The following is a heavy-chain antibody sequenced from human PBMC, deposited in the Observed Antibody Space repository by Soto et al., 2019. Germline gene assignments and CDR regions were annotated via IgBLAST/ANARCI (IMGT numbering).Heavy chain of an antibody. CDR1: GFTFSSYG. J-gene: IGHJ4*02. Sequence: GGSLRISCAASGFTFSSYGMHWVRQAPGKGLEWVAVISYDGSNKYYADSVKGRFTISRDNSKNTLYLQMNSLRAEDTAVYYCAKMSSGPDFDYWGQGTLVTVSS. CDR2: ISYDGSNK. D-gene: IGHD1-1*01. V-gene: IGHV3-30*18. CDR3: AKMSSGPDFDY.